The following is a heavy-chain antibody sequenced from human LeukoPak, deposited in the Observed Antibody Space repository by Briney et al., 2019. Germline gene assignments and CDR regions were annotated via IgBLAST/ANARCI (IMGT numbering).Heavy chain of an antibody. CDR3: ARGHTDSSGWYGPHFDY. CDR2: IYHSGGT. V-gene: IGHV4-4*02. Sequence: PSETLSLTCAVSGGSISSSNWWSWVRQPPGKGLEWIGEIYHSGGTNYNPSLKSRVTISVDKSKNQFSLKLSSVTAADTAVYYCARGHTDSSGWYGPHFDYWGQGTLVTVSS. D-gene: IGHD6-19*01. CDR1: GGSISSSNW. J-gene: IGHJ4*02.